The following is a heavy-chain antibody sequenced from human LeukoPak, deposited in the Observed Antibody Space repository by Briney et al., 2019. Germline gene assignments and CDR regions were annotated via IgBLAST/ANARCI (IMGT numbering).Heavy chain of an antibody. CDR1: GXTFSSHG. CDR2: IWYDGSNK. CDR3: AGSIAVAGLDY. V-gene: IGHV3-33*01. J-gene: IGHJ4*02. Sequence: GRSLRLSCAASGXTFSSHGMHWVRQAPGKGLESVALIWYDGSNKYYADSVKGRFTISRDNSKNTLYLQMNSLRAEDTAVYFCAGSIAVAGLDYWGQGTLVTVSS. D-gene: IGHD6-19*01.